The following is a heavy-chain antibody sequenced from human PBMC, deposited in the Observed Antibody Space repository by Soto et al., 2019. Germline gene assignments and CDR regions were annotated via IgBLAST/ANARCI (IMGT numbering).Heavy chain of an antibody. CDR2: RWYGGNNK. Sequence: QVKLVESGGGVVQPGGSLRLSCAASGFTFSSYGMHWVRQAPGKALEWVAVRWYGGNNKSYADSVKGRFTISRDNSNNPLYVQMTSLRAEDTAVYYCARGLHSVFDCWGQGTLVSFSS. CDR3: ARGLHSVFDC. J-gene: IGHJ4*02. V-gene: IGHV3-33*01. CDR1: GFTFSSYG. D-gene: IGHD2-21*01.